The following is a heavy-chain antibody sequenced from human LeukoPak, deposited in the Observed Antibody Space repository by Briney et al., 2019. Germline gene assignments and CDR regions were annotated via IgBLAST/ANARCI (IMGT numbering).Heavy chain of an antibody. CDR2: INSDGSST. V-gene: IGHV3-74*01. D-gene: IGHD3-22*01. CDR3: TREKDYYDSSGYYRDAFDI. Sequence: TGGSLRLSCAASGFTFSSYWMHWVRQAPGKGLEWVSHINSDGSSTSYADSVKGRFTISRDNAKNTLYLQMNGLRAEDTAVYYCTREKDYYDSSGYYRDAFDIWGQGTKVTAS. CDR1: GFTFSSYW. J-gene: IGHJ3*02.